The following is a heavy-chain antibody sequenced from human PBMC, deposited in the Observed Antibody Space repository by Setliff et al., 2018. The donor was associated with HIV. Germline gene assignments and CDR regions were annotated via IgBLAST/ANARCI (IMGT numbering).Heavy chain of an antibody. CDR1: GVTFRRFA. CDR3: ARVGEMATIGYSYYYMDV. D-gene: IGHD5-12*01. CDR2: IIPMFGTT. J-gene: IGHJ6*03. Sequence: ASVKVSCKASGVTFRRFAFSWVRQAPGQGLEWMGGIIPMFGTTNYAQKFQGRVTITADESTSTVYMELTSLRFEDTAVYYCARVGEMATIGYSYYYMDVWGEGTTVTVSS. V-gene: IGHV1-69*13.